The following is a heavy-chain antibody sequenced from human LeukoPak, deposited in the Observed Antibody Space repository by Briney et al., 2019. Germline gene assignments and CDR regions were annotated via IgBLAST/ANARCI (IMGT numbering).Heavy chain of an antibody. CDR1: GGTISSYA. CDR2: IIPIFGIA. J-gene: IGHJ4*02. V-gene: IGHV1-69*04. Sequence: GASVKVSCKASGGTISSYAISWVRQAPGQGLEWMGRIIPIFGIANYAQKFQGRVTVTADKSTSTAYMELSSLRSEDTAVYYCATTISSYYHFDYWGQGTLVTVSS. D-gene: IGHD3-22*01. CDR3: ATTISSYYHFDY.